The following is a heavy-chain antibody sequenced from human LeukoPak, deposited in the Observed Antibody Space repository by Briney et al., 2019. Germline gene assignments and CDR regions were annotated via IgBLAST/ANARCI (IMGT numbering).Heavy chain of an antibody. CDR2: IIPILGIA. CDR3: ARDLAGTKGDWFDP. V-gene: IGHV1-69*04. J-gene: IGHJ5*02. CDR1: GCTFSSYA. D-gene: IGHD6-13*01. Sequence: SVKVSCKASGCTFSSYAISWVRQAPGQGLEWMGRIIPILGIANYAQKFQGRVTITADKSTSTAYMELSSLRSEDTAVYYCARDLAGTKGDWFDPWGQGTLVTVSS.